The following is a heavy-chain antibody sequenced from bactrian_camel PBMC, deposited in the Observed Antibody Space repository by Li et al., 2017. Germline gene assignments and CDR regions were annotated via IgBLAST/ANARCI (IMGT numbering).Heavy chain of an antibody. Sequence: HVQLVESGGGSVQSGGSLRLSCLASGYTFSGHCGAWFRQAPGKERERVASIATDGSTSYADSAKGRFTISRDNAVNTVYLQLNSLKTEDMAMYYCATNISKYNYWGQGTQVTVS. D-gene: IGHD1*01. CDR1: GYTFSGHC. J-gene: IGHJ4*01. CDR3: ATNISKYNY. CDR2: IATDGST. V-gene: IGHV3S53*01.